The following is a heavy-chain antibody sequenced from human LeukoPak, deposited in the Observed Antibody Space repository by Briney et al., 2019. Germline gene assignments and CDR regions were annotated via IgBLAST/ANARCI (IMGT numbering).Heavy chain of an antibody. Sequence: GASVKVSCTASGGTFSSYAISRVRQAPGQGLEWMGGIIPIFGTANYAQKFQGRVTITTDESTSTAYMELSSLRSEDTAVYYCARGYCSSTSCRQLYYYYMDVWGKGTTVTVSS. V-gene: IGHV1-69*05. CDR1: GGTFSSYA. D-gene: IGHD2-2*01. CDR3: ARGYCSSTSCRQLYYYYMDV. J-gene: IGHJ6*03. CDR2: IIPIFGTA.